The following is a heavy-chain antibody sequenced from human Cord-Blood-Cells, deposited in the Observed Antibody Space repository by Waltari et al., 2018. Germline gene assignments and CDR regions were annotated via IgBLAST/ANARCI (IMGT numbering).Heavy chain of an antibody. Sequence: QVQLVQSGAEVKKPGPSVKVSCKASGYTFTGYYVLWVRQATGQGLEWMGWINPISGGTNYAQKFQGRVTMTSDTSISTAYMELSRLRSDDTAVYYCARVVTGDSPFDYWGQGTLVTVSS. CDR3: ARVVTGDSPFDY. CDR2: INPISGGT. J-gene: IGHJ4*02. CDR1: GYTFTGYY. D-gene: IGHD7-27*01. V-gene: IGHV1-2*02.